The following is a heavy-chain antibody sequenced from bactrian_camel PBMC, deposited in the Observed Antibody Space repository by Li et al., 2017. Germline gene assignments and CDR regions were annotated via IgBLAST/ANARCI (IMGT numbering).Heavy chain of an antibody. D-gene: IGHD2*01. J-gene: IGHJ4*01. CDR3: AADRRRHGPPSLRPGDYSV. Sequence: VQLVESGGGLVQPGGSLRLSCAASGFRFGDYPMSWVRQAPGKGLEWIAQIDYSGTKTRANTPMKGRFSISRDNARNWLDLQMDSLEPGDTARYYCAADRRRHGPPSLRPGDYSVWGQGTQVTVS. CDR1: GFRFGDYP. V-gene: IGHV3S42*01. CDR2: IDYSGTKT.